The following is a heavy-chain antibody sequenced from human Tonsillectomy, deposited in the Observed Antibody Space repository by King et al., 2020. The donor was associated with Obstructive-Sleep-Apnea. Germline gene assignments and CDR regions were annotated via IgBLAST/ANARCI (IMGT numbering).Heavy chain of an antibody. V-gene: IGHV3-11*01. CDR1: GFTFIDYY. Sequence: VQLVESGGGLVKPGGSLRLSCAASGFTFIDYYMSWIRQAPGKGLEWVLYISSSGSTIYHSDSVKGRFTFSRVNAKNSLYLQLNSLRAEDTAVYYCASSYCPLRYFDCSYLDYWGQGTLVTVSS. CDR2: ISSSGSTI. CDR3: ASSYCPLRYFDCSYLDY. D-gene: IGHD3-9*01. J-gene: IGHJ4*02.